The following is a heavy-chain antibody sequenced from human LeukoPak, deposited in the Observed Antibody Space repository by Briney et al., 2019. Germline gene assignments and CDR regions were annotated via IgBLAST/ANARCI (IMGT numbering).Heavy chain of an antibody. D-gene: IGHD3-9*01. CDR3: TTGLQFTYYDILTGYYHINY. CDR2: IKSKPDGGTT. J-gene: IGHJ4*02. V-gene: IGHV3-15*01. Sequence: PGGSLRLSCAASGFTFSNAWMSWVRQAPGKGLEWVGRIKSKPDGGTTDYAAPVKGRFTISRDDSKNTLYLQMNSLKTEDTAVYYCTTGLQFTYYDILTGYYHINYWGQGTLVTVSS. CDR1: GFTFSNAW.